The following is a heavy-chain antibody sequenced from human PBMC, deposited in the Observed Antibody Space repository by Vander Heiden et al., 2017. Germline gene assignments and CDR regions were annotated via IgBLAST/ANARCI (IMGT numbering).Heavy chain of an antibody. CDR2: ISSSRSYI. Sequence: EVQLVESGGGLVTPGGSLRLSCAASGFTFSSYSMNWVRQAPGKGLEWVSSISSSRSYIYYADSVKGRFTISRDNAKNSLYLQMNSLRAEDTAVYYCARVGSSSSWSGAPNWFDPWGQGTLVTVSS. CDR1: GFTFSSYS. CDR3: ARVGSSSSWSGAPNWFDP. V-gene: IGHV3-21*01. D-gene: IGHD6-13*01. J-gene: IGHJ5*02.